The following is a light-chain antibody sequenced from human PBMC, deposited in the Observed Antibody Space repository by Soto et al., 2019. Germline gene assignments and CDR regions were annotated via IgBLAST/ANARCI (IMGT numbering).Light chain of an antibody. J-gene: IGKJ1*01. Sequence: EMVMTQSPATLSVSPGEGATLSCRASQSVSSHLAWYQQKPGQAPRLLIYDASTRATGVPGRFSGSGSGTECTLTIRSLQSEDFAVYYCQQYNYLWTFGQGTKVEIK. V-gene: IGKV3-15*01. CDR2: DAS. CDR3: QQYNYLWT. CDR1: QSVSSH.